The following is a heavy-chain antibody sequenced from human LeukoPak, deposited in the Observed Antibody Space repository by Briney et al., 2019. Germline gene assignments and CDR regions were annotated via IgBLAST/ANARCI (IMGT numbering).Heavy chain of an antibody. J-gene: IGHJ4*02. D-gene: IGHD5-18*01. CDR2: IIPIFGTA. Sequence: SVKVSCKASGGTFSSYAISWVRQAPGQGLEWIGRIIPIFGTANYAQKFQGRVTISTDESTSTAYMELSSLRSEDTAVYYCARDGTWIQLRENPYYFDYWGQGTMVTVSS. V-gene: IGHV1-69*05. CDR3: ARDGTWIQLRENPYYFDY. CDR1: GGTFSSYA.